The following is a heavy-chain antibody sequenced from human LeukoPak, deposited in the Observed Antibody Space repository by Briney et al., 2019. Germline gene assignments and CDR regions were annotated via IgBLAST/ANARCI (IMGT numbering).Heavy chain of an antibody. CDR1: GYTFTSYG. CDR3: ARGQGRLRFLEWLPYDY. V-gene: IGHV1-18*01. J-gene: IGHJ4*02. CDR2: ISAYNGNT. D-gene: IGHD3-3*01. Sequence: GASVKVSCTASGYTFTSYGISWVRQAPGQGLEWMGWISAYNGNTNYAQKLQGRVTMTTDTSTSTAYMELRSLRSDDTAVYYCARGQGRLRFLEWLPYDYWGQGTLVSVSS.